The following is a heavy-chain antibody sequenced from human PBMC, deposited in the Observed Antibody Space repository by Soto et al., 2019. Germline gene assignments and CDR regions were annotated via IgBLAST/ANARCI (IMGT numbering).Heavy chain of an antibody. CDR1: GFTFSSYG. V-gene: IGHV3-30*18. Sequence: GGSLRRSCAASGFTFSSYGMHWVRHAPGKGLEWVAVISYDGSNKYYADSVKGRFTISRDNSKNTLYLQMNSLRAEDTAVYYCAKVGGSYVNWFDPWGQGTLVTVSS. J-gene: IGHJ5*02. CDR2: ISYDGSNK. CDR3: AKVGGSYVNWFDP. D-gene: IGHD1-26*01.